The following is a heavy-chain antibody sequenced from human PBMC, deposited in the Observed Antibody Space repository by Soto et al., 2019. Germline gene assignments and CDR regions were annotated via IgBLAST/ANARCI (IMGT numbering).Heavy chain of an antibody. CDR1: GFTFSSYA. D-gene: IGHD6-19*01. CDR3: ARRSSGWYFDY. J-gene: IGHJ4*02. V-gene: IGHV3-23*01. CDR2: ISGSGGST. Sequence: GSLRLSCAASGFTFSSYAMNWVRQAPGKGLEWVSVISGSGGSTYYADSVKGRFTISRDNSKNTLYLQMNSLRAEGTAVYYCARRSSGWYFDYWGQGTLVTVSS.